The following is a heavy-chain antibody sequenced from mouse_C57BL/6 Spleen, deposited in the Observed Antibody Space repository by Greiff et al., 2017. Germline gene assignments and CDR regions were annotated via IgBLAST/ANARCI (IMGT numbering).Heavy chain of an antibody. V-gene: IGHV1-82*01. CDR1: GYAFSSSW. CDR3: ARSRGGYYAMDN. Sequence: QVQLQQSGPELVKPGASVKISCKASGYAFSSSWMNWVKQRPGTGLEWIGRIYPGDGDTNYNGKFKGKATLTADKSSSTAYMQLSSRTSEDSAVYYCARSRGGYYAMDNWGQGTSVTVSS. J-gene: IGHJ4*01. CDR2: IYPGDGDT. D-gene: IGHD1-1*02.